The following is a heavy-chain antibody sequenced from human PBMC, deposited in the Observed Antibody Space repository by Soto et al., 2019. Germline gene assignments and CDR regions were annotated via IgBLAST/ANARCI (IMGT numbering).Heavy chain of an antibody. D-gene: IGHD6-13*01. V-gene: IGHV3-33*01. CDR2: IWYDGSNK. CDR3: ASAGHYYYYGMDV. J-gene: IGHJ6*02. CDR1: GFTFSSYG. Sequence: LRLSCAASGFTFSSYGMHWVRQAPGKGLEWVAVIWYDGSNKYYADSVKGRFTISRDNSKNTLYLQMNSLRAEDTAVYYCASAGHYYYYGMDVWGQGTTVTVSS.